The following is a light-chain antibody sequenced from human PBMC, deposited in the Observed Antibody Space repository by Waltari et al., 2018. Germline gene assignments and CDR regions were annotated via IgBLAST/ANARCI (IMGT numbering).Light chain of an antibody. J-gene: IGKJ2*01. Sequence: IVLTQSPGTLSLSPGERPTLSCRASQSVSSSYLAWYQQKPGQAPRLLIYGASSRATGIPDRFSGSGSGTDFTLTISRLEPEDFAVYYCQQYGSSPGYTFGQGTKLEIK. V-gene: IGKV3-20*01. CDR3: QQYGSSPGYT. CDR1: QSVSSSY. CDR2: GAS.